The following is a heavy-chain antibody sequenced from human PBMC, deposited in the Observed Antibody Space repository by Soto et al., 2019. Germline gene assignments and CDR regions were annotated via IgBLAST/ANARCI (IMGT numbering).Heavy chain of an antibody. V-gene: IGHV4-34*01. CDR2: INHSGST. D-gene: IGHD3-22*01. J-gene: IGHJ3*01. Sequence: SETLSLTCAVYGGSFSGYYWSWIRQPPGKGLEWIGEINHSGSTNYNPSLKSRVTISVDTSKNQFSLQLNSVTPEDTAVYYCARISYDSSPSWGQGTMVTVSS. CDR3: ARISYDSSPS. CDR1: GGSFSGYY.